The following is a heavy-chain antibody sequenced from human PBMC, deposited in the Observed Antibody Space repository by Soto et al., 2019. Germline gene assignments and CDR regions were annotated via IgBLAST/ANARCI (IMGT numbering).Heavy chain of an antibody. Sequence: GASVKVSCKASGGTFSSYAISWVRQAPGQGLEWMGGIIPIFGTANYAQKFQGRVTITADKSTSTAYMELSRLRSDDTAVYYCARSTKYSSSLSNLDYWGQGTLVTVSS. D-gene: IGHD6-13*01. CDR2: IIPIFGTA. J-gene: IGHJ4*02. CDR1: GGTFSSYA. V-gene: IGHV1-69*06. CDR3: ARSTKYSSSLSNLDY.